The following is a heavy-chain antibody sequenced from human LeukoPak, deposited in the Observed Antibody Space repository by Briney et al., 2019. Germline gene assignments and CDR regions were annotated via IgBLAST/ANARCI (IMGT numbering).Heavy chain of an antibody. CDR3: ARSRVGYYDSSGYYFPYYYYGMDV. D-gene: IGHD3-22*01. CDR1: GFTVSSNY. CDR2: IYSGGST. Sequence: GGSLGLSCAASGFTVSSNYMSWVRQAPGKGLEWVSVIYSGGSTYYADSVKGRFTISRHNSKNTLYLQMNSLRAEDTAVYYCARSRVGYYDSSGYYFPYYYYGMDVWGQGTTVTVSS. V-gene: IGHV3-53*04. J-gene: IGHJ6*02.